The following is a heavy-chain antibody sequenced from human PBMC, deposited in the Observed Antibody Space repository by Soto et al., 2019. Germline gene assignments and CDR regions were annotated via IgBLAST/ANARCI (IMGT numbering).Heavy chain of an antibody. D-gene: IGHD3-16*02. V-gene: IGHV4-39*01. Sequence: QLQLQESGPGLVKPSETLSLTCTVSGGSISSSSYYWGWIRQPPGKGLEWIGSIYYSGSTYSNPSLKSRVTISVDTSKNQFSLKLSSVTAADTAVYYCARLADYIWGSYPPDYWGQGTLVTVSS. CDR1: GGSISSSSYY. J-gene: IGHJ4*02. CDR2: IYYSGST. CDR3: ARLADYIWGSYPPDY.